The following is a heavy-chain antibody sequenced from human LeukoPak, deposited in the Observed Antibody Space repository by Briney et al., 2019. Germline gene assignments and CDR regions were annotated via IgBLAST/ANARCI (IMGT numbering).Heavy chain of an antibody. CDR2: ITGSGGST. J-gene: IGHJ4*02. CDR3: ARGRNTGRQFYFDD. V-gene: IGHV3-23*01. Sequence: GGSLRLSCAASGFTFSSSGMGWVRQAPGKGLECVSPITGSGGSTSYTDSVKGRFTISRDNSKNTLYLQMNSLRAEDTAVYYCARGRNTGRQFYFDDRGQGTLVTVA. D-gene: IGHD5-18*01. CDR1: GFTFSSSG.